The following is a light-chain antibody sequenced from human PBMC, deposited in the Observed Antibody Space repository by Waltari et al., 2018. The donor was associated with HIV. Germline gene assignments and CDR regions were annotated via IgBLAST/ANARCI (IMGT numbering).Light chain of an antibody. CDR2: RNS. CDR3: AAWDDSLSGWA. J-gene: IGLJ3*02. CDR1: SSNIGDNY. V-gene: IGLV1-47*01. Sequence: QSALTQPPSTSGTPGQTVTIPCSGSSSNIGDNYVSWYQQLPGTAPKLLIYRNSQRPSGVRDRFSGSKSVNSASLAISDLRAEDEAEYHCAAWDDSLSGWAFGGGTNLTVL.